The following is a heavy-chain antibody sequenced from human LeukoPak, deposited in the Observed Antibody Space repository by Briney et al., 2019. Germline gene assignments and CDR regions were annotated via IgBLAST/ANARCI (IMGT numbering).Heavy chain of an antibody. Sequence: SVKVSCKPSGGTFFSYAISWVRQAPEQGLEWMGRIIPVLHITTYAQKFQGRVSITANRSTNTVYMKLSSLTSEDTAVYYCAREPGRPGYYYGMDVWGQGTTVTVSS. CDR1: GGTFFSYA. CDR3: AREPGRPGYYYGMDV. D-gene: IGHD2-2*01. J-gene: IGHJ6*02. CDR2: IIPVLHIT. V-gene: IGHV1-69*04.